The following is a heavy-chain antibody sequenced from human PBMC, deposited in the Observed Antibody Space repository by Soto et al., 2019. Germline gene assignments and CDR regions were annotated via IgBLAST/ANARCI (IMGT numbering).Heavy chain of an antibody. J-gene: IGHJ6*02. CDR2: INPNSVGT. CDR3: AAGSILGYCSSTSCYDPGTPTDYYYGMDV. Sequence: ASVKVSCKASGYTFTGYYMHWVRQAPGQGLEWMGWINPNSVGTNHAQKFQGWVTMTRDTSISTAYMELSRLRSDDTAVYYCAAGSILGYCSSTSCYDPGTPTDYYYGMDVWGQGTTVTVSS. V-gene: IGHV1-2*04. D-gene: IGHD2-2*01. CDR1: GYTFTGYY.